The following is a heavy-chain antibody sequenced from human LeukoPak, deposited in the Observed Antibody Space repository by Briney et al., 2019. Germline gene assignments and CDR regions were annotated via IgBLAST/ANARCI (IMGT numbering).Heavy chain of an antibody. CDR3: ARPGYYYGMDV. D-gene: IGHD3-10*01. J-gene: IGHJ6*02. CDR1: GFTVNSNY. V-gene: IGHV3-66*01. CDR2: IYSGGGT. Sequence: GGSLRLSCAASGFTVNSNYMTWVRQAPGKGLEWVSVIYSGGGTYYADSVKGRFTISRDNSKNTLYLQMNSLRAEDTAVYYCARPGYYYGMDVWGQGTTVTVSS.